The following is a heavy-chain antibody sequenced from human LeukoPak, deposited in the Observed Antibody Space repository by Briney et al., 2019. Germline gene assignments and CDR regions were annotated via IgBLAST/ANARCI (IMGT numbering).Heavy chain of an antibody. CDR1: GFTFSSYS. CDR2: ISSSSRSRSSTI. D-gene: IGHD6-19*01. CDR3: AKDTSSGPAEAFDI. Sequence: GGSLRLSCAASGFTFSSYSMNWVRQAPGKGLEWVSYISSSSRSRSSTIYYADSVTGRFTVSRDNSKNTLYLQMNSLRVEDTAVYYCAKDTSSGPAEAFDIWGQGTMVTVSS. J-gene: IGHJ3*02. V-gene: IGHV3-48*01.